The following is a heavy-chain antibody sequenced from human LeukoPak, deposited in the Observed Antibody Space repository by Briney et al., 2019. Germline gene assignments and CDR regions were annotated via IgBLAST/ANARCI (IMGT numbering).Heavy chain of an antibody. D-gene: IGHD2-2*01. V-gene: IGHV3-30-3*01. CDR2: ISFDGTNK. Sequence: LSLTCTVSGASIRGYYWSWIREPPGKGLVWVAVISFDGTNKYYAVSVKGLFTIARDNSKNTLNLQMNRLRGEDTAVYFCAREEFEIVLVSAGMRQPQLDYCGQGTRVTVAS. J-gene: IGHJ4*02. CDR3: AREEFEIVLVSAGMRQPQLDY. CDR1: GASIRGYY.